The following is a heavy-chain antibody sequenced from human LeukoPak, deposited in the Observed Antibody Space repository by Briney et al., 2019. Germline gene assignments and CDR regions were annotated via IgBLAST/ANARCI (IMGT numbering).Heavy chain of an antibody. CDR2: ISGDGGTT. CDR1: GFTFDDYA. Sequence: GGSLRLSCAASGFTFDDYAMHWVRQAPGKGLEWLSLISGDGGTTYYADSVKGRFTISIDNSKNSLYLQMNRLRTEDTALYYCAKDMAYYYNSSYGLDYWGQGTLVTVSS. V-gene: IGHV3-43*02. D-gene: IGHD3-22*01. J-gene: IGHJ4*02. CDR3: AKDMAYYYNSSYGLDY.